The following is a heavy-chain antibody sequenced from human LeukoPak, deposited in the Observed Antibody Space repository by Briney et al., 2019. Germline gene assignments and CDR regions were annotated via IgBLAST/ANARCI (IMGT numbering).Heavy chain of an antibody. CDR3: ARGRWFGEFYFDY. Sequence: SETLSLTCTVSGGSISSCYWSWIRQPPGKGLEWIGYIYYSGSTNYNPSLKSRVTISVDTSKNQFSLKLSSVTAADTAVYYCARGRWFGEFYFDYWGQGTLVTVSS. V-gene: IGHV4-59*01. CDR1: GGSISSCY. J-gene: IGHJ4*02. D-gene: IGHD3-10*01. CDR2: IYYSGST.